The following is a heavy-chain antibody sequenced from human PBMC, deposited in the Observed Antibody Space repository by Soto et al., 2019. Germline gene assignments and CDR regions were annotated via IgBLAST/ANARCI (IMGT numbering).Heavy chain of an antibody. V-gene: IGHV3-48*03. CDR1: GFTFSSYE. Sequence: EVQLVESGGGLVQPGGSLRLSCAASGFTFSSYEMNWVHQAPGKGLEWVSYISSSGSTIYYADSVKGRFTISRDNAKNSLYLQMNSLRAEDTAVYYCAIVRGYYYDSSGYFLPFDYWGQGTLVTVSS. CDR3: AIVRGYYYDSSGYFLPFDY. J-gene: IGHJ4*02. CDR2: ISSSGSTI. D-gene: IGHD3-22*01.